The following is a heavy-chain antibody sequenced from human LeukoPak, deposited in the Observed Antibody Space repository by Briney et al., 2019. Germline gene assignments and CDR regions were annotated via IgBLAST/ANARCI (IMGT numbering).Heavy chain of an antibody. CDR2: IYTSGST. J-gene: IGHJ5*02. Sequence: SETLSLTCTVSGGSISSYYWSWIRQPAGKGLEWIGRIYTSGSTNYNPSLKSRVTMSVDTSKSQFSLKLSSVTAADTAVYYCARESAALNWFDPWGQGTLVTVSS. V-gene: IGHV4-4*07. CDR3: ARESAALNWFDP. D-gene: IGHD2-15*01. CDR1: GGSISSYY.